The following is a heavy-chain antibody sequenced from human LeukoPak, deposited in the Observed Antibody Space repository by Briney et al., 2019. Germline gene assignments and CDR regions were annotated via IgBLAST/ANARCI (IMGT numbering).Heavy chain of an antibody. CDR2: IKQDGSEK. Sequence: PGGSLRLSCAASGFTFSSYGMNWVRQAPGKGLEWVANIKQDGSEKDYVDSVKGRFTISRDNAKNSLYLQMNSLRAEDTAVYYCARVSSLAVAGFFDYWGQGILVTVSS. D-gene: IGHD6-19*01. CDR3: ARVSSLAVAGFFDY. V-gene: IGHV3-7*01. CDR1: GFTFSSYG. J-gene: IGHJ4*02.